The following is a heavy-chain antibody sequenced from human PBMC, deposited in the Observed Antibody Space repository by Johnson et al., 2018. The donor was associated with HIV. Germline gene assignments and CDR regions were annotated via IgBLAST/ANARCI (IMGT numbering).Heavy chain of an antibody. D-gene: IGHD5-18*01. V-gene: IGHV3-30*03. CDR3: ARAYSYGAFDI. CDR2: ISYDGSNK. CDR1: GFTFSSYG. Sequence: QMLLVESGGGVVQPGRSLILSCAASGFTFSSYGMHWVRQAPGKGLEWVAVISYDGSNKYYADSVKGRFTISRDNAKNSLYLQMNSLRAEDTAVYYCARAYSYGAFDIWGRGTMVTVSS. J-gene: IGHJ3*02.